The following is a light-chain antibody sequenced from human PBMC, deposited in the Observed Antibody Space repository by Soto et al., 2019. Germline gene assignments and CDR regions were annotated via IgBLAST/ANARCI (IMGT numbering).Light chain of an antibody. J-gene: IGKJ1*01. CDR2: GAS. CDR3: QQYNVWPGWT. V-gene: IGKV3-20*01. CDR1: QSVGSTY. Sequence: EVVLTQSPGTLSLSPGERATLSCRASQSVGSTYLAWYQQKPGQAPRLLIYGASSRATGIPDRFTGSGSGTDFTLTISSLQSEDFALYFCQQYNVWPGWTFGQGTKVGVK.